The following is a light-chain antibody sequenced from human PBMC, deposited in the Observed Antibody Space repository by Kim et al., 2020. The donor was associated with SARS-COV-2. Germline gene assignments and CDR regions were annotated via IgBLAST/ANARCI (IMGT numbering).Light chain of an antibody. CDR1: QNIRNF. J-gene: IGKJ5*01. CDR3: QQYNSLPVT. V-gene: IGKV1-33*01. CDR2: DGS. Sequence: ASVGDILTITRQASQNIRNFFNWFRQKPGKAPNLLIYDGSNLETGVPSRFSGSGSGTDFTLTINSLQPEDTATYYCQQYNSLPVTFGQGTRLEIK.